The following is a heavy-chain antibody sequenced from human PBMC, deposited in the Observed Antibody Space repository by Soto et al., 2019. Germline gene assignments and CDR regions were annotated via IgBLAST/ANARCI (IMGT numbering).Heavy chain of an antibody. CDR3: ARVASDYINSVDN. J-gene: IGHJ4*02. CDR2: IGGSGGNR. D-gene: IGHD4-4*01. CDR1: GFTFNAYA. V-gene: IGHV3-23*01. Sequence: EVQLLESGGGLVQPGGSLRLSCAASGFTFNAYAMNWVRQAPGKGLEWVSAIGGSGGNRYYADSVRGRFTISRDNSKDTVDLQMNSLRVEDTAVYYCARVASDYINSVDNWGQGSLVTVSS.